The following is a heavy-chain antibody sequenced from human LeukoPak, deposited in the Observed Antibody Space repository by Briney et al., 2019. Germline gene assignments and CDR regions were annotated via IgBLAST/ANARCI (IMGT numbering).Heavy chain of an antibody. J-gene: IGHJ4*02. CDR3: VKLRTGTATNFDY. Sequence: PGGSLRLSCVASGFTFSSYAMSWVRQAPGKGLGWVSGISGAGGSTYYADSVKGRFTTSRDNSKDTLYLQMNSLRAEDTAIYYCVKLRTGTATNFDYWGQGTLVTVS. V-gene: IGHV3-23*01. CDR2: ISGAGGST. CDR1: GFTFSSYA. D-gene: IGHD1-1*01.